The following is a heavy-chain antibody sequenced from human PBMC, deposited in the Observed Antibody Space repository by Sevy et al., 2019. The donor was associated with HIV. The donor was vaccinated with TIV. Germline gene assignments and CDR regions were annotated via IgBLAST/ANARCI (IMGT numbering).Heavy chain of an antibody. CDR1: GGSISTHS. CDR3: ARIYVPRGRMEFDP. V-gene: IGHV4-59*11. J-gene: IGHJ5*02. Sequence: TLSLTCTFSGGSISTHSWSWIRRPPGKGLEWIGYMYYSGSTNYNPSLKSRVTMSMDASKNQFSLNLSSVTAADTPVYYCARIYVPRGRMEFDPWGQGTLVTVSS. CDR2: MYYSGST. D-gene: IGHD3-16*01.